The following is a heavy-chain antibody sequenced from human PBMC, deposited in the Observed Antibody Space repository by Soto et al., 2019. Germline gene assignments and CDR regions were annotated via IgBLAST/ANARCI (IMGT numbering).Heavy chain of an antibody. J-gene: IGHJ6*02. D-gene: IGHD3-16*01. CDR1: GYIFVNYG. CDR3: VMVDNYVTPTPRDV. Sequence: QVQLVQSGDEVKKPGASVKVSCKASGYIFVNYGIAWVRQAPRQGLEWMGWISPYTGNTHSASKVQGRLTMTPDTXXSTAYLDLGSLTSADTAVYYCVMVDNYVTPTPRDVWGQGTTVTVSS. V-gene: IGHV1-18*01. CDR2: ISPYTGNT.